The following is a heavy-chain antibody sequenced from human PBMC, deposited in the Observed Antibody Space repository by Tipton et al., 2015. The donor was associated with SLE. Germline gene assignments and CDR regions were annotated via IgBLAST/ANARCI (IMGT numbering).Heavy chain of an antibody. Sequence: QLVQSGAEVKKPGASVKVSCKVSGYSLSGLSIHWVRQAPGIGPEWMGGFDSQGGNTVYAKKFQGRVTMTEDISTGTAYMELSSLRSDDTAVYYCTTDARYFYDSSARGWFDPWGQGTLVTVSS. D-gene: IGHD3-22*01. J-gene: IGHJ5*02. CDR1: GYSLSGLS. V-gene: IGHV1-24*01. CDR2: FDSQGGNT. CDR3: TTDARYFYDSSARGWFDP.